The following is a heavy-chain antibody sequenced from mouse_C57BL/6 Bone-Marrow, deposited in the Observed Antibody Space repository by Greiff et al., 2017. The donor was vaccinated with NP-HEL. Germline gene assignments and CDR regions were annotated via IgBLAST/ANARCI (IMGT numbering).Heavy chain of an antibody. CDR3: TYGNYYYARDY. D-gene: IGHD2-1*01. J-gene: IGHJ4*01. Sequence: VQLQQSGTVLARPGASVKMSCKTSGYTFTSYWMHWVKQRPGQGLEWIGAIYPGNSDTRCYLKFKGKAKLTAVTSASTAYMELSSLTNEDSAVYYGTYGNYYYARDYWGQGTSVTVSA. V-gene: IGHV1-5*01. CDR2: IYPGNSDT. CDR1: GYTFTSYW.